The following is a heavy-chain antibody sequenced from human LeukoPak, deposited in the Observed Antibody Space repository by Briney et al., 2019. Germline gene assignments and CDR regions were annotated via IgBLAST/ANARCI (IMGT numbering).Heavy chain of an antibody. Sequence: PSETLSLTRTVSGAYISNYYWTWVRQTAAQGLEWIGRLHASESTIYNPSLKSRVTMSLDTSKDQMSLTLTSVTAADSAIYYCASLSSGAGFDVWGQGTVVTVSS. V-gene: IGHV4-4*07. CDR1: GAYISNYY. CDR3: ASLSSGAGFDV. D-gene: IGHD3-22*01. CDR2: LHASEST. J-gene: IGHJ3*01.